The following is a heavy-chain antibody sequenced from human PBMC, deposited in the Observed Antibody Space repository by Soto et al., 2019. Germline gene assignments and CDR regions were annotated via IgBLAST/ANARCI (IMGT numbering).Heavy chain of an antibody. V-gene: IGHV4-59*02. CDR1: GGSVTNGY. Sequence: PSETLSLTCSVSGGSVTNGYRRWIRQPPGKGLEWIGYIYYSGSTNYNPTLKSRVTISVDTSKNQFSLKLSSVTAADTAVYYCARDEDGFDPWGQGTRVTVSS. CDR3: ARDEDGFDP. CDR2: IYYSGST. D-gene: IGHD2-15*01. J-gene: IGHJ5*02.